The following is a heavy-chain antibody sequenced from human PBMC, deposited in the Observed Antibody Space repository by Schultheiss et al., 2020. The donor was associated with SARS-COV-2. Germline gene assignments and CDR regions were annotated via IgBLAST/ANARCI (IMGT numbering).Heavy chain of an antibody. CDR3: ARGDQDIYNWFDP. J-gene: IGHJ5*02. CDR2: IYYSGST. D-gene: IGHD3-3*02. V-gene: IGHV4-59*12. CDR1: GGSISSYY. Sequence: SETLSLTCTVSGGSISSYYWSWIRQPPGKGLEWIGSIYYSGSTNYNPSLKSRVTISVDTSKNQFSLKLSSVTAADTAVYYCARGDQDIYNWFDPWGQGTLVTVSS.